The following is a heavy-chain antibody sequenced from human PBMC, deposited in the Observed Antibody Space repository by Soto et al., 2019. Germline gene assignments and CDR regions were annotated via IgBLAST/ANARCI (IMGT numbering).Heavy chain of an antibody. V-gene: IGHV4-39*01. CDR3: ARHSALKNIDY. Sequence: QLQLQESGPGLVKPSETLSLTCTVSGGSISSNHYYWGWIRQPPGKGLDWIGSFSYSGSTFYNPSLRSRVTISVDASKNQFSLKLSSVTASDTALYYCARHSALKNIDYWGQGILVTVSS. CDR1: GGSISSNHYY. CDR2: FSYSGST. J-gene: IGHJ4*02. D-gene: IGHD3-10*01.